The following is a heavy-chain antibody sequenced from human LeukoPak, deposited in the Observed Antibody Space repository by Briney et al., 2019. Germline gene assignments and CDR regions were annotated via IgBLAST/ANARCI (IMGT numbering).Heavy chain of an antibody. V-gene: IGHV3-23*01. CDR3: ARVQYYYDSSGYFDY. Sequence: GGSLRLSCAASGFTFSSYAMSWVRQAPGKGLEWVSAISGSGGSTYYADSVKGRFTISRDNSKNTLYLQMNSLRAEDTAVYYCARVQYYYDSSGYFDYWGQGTLVTVSS. J-gene: IGHJ4*02. CDR1: GFTFSSYA. CDR2: ISGSGGST. D-gene: IGHD3-22*01.